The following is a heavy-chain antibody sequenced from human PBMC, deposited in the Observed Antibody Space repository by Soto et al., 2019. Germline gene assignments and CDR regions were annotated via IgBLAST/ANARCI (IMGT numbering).Heavy chain of an antibody. Sequence: GGSLRLSCAASGFTFDDYAMHWVRQAPGRGLEWVSGISWNSGHIGYADSVKGRFTISRDNAKNSLYLQMNSLRGEDTALYYCAKDRTPYIGPTDDWGLGSLVTVSS. D-gene: IGHD1-7*01. V-gene: IGHV3-9*01. CDR2: ISWNSGHI. J-gene: IGHJ4*02. CDR3: AKDRTPYIGPTDD. CDR1: GFTFDDYA.